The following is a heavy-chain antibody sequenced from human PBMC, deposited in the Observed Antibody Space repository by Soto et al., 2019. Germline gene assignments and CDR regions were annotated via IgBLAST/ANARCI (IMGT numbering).Heavy chain of an antibody. V-gene: IGHV4-30-2*01. J-gene: IGHJ4*02. CDR3: ARDLGEYYFDY. CDR2: IYHSGST. CDR1: GGSISSGGYS. D-gene: IGHD3-16*01. Sequence: SETLSLTCAVSGGSISSGGYSWSWIRQPPGKGLEWIGYIYHSGSTYYNQSLKSRVTISVDRSKNQFSLKLSSVTAADTAVYYCARDLGEYYFDYWGQGTLVTVSS.